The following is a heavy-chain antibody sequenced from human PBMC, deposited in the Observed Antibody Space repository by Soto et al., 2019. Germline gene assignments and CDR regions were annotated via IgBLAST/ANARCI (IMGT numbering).Heavy chain of an antibody. D-gene: IGHD4-4*01. V-gene: IGHV3-23*01. CDR2: ISVSGGRA. CDR1: GFTFSNYA. CDR3: AKDVGTTVNCFDS. J-gene: IGHJ5*01. Sequence: GGSLRLSCAASGFTFSNYAMTWVRQAPGKGLEWVSLISVSGGRAYYADSVMGRFTISRDNSKSTLYLQMNSLRAEDTAVYRCAKDVGTTVNCFDSWGQGTLVTVSS.